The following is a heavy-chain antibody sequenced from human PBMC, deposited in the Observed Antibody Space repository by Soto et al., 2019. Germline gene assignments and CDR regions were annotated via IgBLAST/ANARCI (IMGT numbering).Heavy chain of an antibody. J-gene: IGHJ4*02. D-gene: IGHD5-12*01. Sequence: GASVKVSCKASGYTFTGYYMHWVRQAPGQGLEWMGWINPNSGGTNYAQKFQGWVTISADKSISTAYLQWSSLKASDTAMYYCARLKRDGYNYSPLYYWGQGTLVTVSS. CDR3: ARLKRDGYNYSPLYY. CDR1: GYTFTGYY. CDR2: INPNSGGT. V-gene: IGHV1-2*04.